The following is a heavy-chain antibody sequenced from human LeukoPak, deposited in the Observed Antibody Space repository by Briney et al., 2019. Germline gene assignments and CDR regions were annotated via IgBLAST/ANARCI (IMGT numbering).Heavy chain of an antibody. CDR3: ASFPPYMVRTDAFDI. CDR1: GFTVSSNY. J-gene: IGHJ3*02. Sequence: AGSLRLSCAASGFTVSSNYMSWVRQAPGKGLEWVSVIFTAGSTFYADSVKGRFNISRDNSKNTLYLQMNSLRAEDTAVYYCASFPPYMVRTDAFDIWGQGTMVTVSS. CDR2: IFTAGST. V-gene: IGHV3-66*01. D-gene: IGHD3-10*01.